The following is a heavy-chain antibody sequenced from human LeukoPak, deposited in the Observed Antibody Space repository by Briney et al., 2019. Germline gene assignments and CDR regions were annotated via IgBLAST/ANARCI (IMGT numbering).Heavy chain of an antibody. J-gene: IGHJ3*02. V-gene: IGHV3-7*01. D-gene: IGHD1-26*01. CDR3: AREGYTSIVGALDAFDI. CDR1: GITVSSNY. CDR2: IKQDGSEK. Sequence: GGSLRLSCAASGITVSSNYMSWVRQTPGKGLEGVATIKQDGSEKYYMDSVKGRFTISRDNAKSSLYLQMNSLRVEDTAVYYCAREGYTSIVGALDAFDIWGQGTMVTVSS.